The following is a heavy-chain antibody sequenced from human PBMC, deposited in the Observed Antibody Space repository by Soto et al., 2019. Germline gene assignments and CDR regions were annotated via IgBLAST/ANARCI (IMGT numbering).Heavy chain of an antibody. CDR2: IYHSGST. V-gene: IGHV4-30-2*01. D-gene: IGHD1-26*01. CDR3: ARRELKVRGGDNWFDP. Sequence: SETLSLTCAVSGGSISSGGYSWSWIRQPPGKGLEWIGYIYHSGSTYYNPSLKSRVTISVDRSKNQFSLKLSSVTAADTAVYYCARRELKVRGGDNWFDPWGQGTLVTVSS. CDR1: GGSISSGGYS. J-gene: IGHJ5*02.